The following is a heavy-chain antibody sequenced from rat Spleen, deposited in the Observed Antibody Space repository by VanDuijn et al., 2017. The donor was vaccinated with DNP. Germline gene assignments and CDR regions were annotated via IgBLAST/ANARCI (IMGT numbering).Heavy chain of an antibody. CDR2: ISYDGSST. D-gene: IGHD1-6*01. J-gene: IGHJ2*01. V-gene: IGHV5-20*01. CDR3: TTTTDYYFDY. Sequence: EVQLVESGGGLVQPGRSLKLSCAASGFTFSDYYMAWVRQAPTKGLEWVATISYDGSSTYYRDSVKGRFTISRDNAKSTLYLQMDSLRSEDTATYYCTTTTDYYFDYWGQGVMVTVSS. CDR1: GFTFSDYY.